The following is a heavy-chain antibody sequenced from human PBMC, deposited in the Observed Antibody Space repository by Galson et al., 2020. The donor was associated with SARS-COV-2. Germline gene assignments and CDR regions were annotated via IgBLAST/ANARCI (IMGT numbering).Heavy chain of an antibody. CDR1: GGSISSGGYS. J-gene: IGHJ4*02. D-gene: IGHD3-10*01. CDR3: ARDGLKGFGEPRGFDY. V-gene: IGHV4-30-2*01. Sequence: SETLSLTCAVSGGSISSGGYSWSWIRQPPGKGLEWIGYIYHSGSTYYNPSLKSRVTISVDRSKNQFSLKLSSVTAADTAVYYCARDGLKGFGEPRGFDYWGQGTLVTVSS. CDR2: IYHSGST.